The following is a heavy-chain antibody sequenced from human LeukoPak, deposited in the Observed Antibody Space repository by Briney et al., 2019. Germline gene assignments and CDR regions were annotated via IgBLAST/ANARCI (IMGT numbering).Heavy chain of an antibody. D-gene: IGHD6-13*01. CDR3: ARGAGPLDY. J-gene: IGHJ4*02. V-gene: IGHV3-53*01. Sequence: GGSLRLSCAASGLTVSSNYVSWVRQAPGKGLEWVSAIYSGGSTYYADSVKGRFTISRDNSKNTLYLQMNSLRAEGTAVYYCARGAGPLDYWGQGTLVTVSS. CDR1: GLTVSSNY. CDR2: IYSGGST.